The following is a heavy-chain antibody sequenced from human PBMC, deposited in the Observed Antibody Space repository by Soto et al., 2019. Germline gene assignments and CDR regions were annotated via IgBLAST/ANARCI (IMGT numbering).Heavy chain of an antibody. CDR1: GGSFSGYY. D-gene: IGHD6-13*01. V-gene: IGHV4-34*01. Sequence: SETLSLTCAVYGGSFSGYYWSWIRQPPGKGLEWIGEINHSGSTNYNPSLKSRVTISVDTSKNQFSLKLSSVTAADTAVYYCARGTTYSSSWSNWFDPWGQGTLVTVLL. J-gene: IGHJ5*02. CDR2: INHSGST. CDR3: ARGTTYSSSWSNWFDP.